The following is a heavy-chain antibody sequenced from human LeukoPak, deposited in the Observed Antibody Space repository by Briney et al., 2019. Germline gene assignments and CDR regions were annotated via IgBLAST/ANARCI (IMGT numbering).Heavy chain of an antibody. J-gene: IGHJ6*03. CDR1: GGTFSSYA. D-gene: IGHD2-2*01. CDR3: ARGYCSSTSCYPDDSYYYYYMDV. CDR2: IIPIFGTA. V-gene: IGHV1-69*13. Sequence: ASVKVSCKASGGTFSSYAISWVRQAPGQGLEWMGGIIPIFGTANYAQKFQGRVTITADESTSTAYMELSSLRSEDTAVYYCARGYCSSTSCYPDDSYYYYYMDVWGKGTTVTVSS.